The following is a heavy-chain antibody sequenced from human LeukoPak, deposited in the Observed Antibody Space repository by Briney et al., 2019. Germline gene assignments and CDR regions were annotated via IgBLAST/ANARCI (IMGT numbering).Heavy chain of an antibody. J-gene: IGHJ4*02. CDR1: GFIFNDYW. CDR3: ARSVPDYTRFDY. V-gene: IGHV3-23*05. D-gene: IGHD4-11*01. CDR2: FKTKYHQV. Sequence: GGSLRLSCRVSGFIFNDYWMTWVRQDPGKGLEWVSTFKTKYHQVYYAESVRGRFTISTDNSRNTVFLQMNSLRADDTALYYCARSVPDYTRFDYWGQGALVTVSS.